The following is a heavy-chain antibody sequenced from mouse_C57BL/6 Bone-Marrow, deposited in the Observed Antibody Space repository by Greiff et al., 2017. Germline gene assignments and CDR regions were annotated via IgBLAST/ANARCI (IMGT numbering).Heavy chain of an antibody. V-gene: IGHV1-81*01. D-gene: IGHD1-1*01. CDR2: IYPRSGNT. J-gene: IGHJ3*01. CDR1: GYTFTSYG. CDR3: ARSASYYYGSSYKLAY. Sequence: VQLQQSGAELARPGASVKLSCKASGYTFTSYGISWVKQRTGQGLEWIGEIYPRSGNTYYNEKFKGKATLTADKSSSTAYMELRLLTSEDSAVYFCARSASYYYGSSYKLAYWGQGTLVTVSA.